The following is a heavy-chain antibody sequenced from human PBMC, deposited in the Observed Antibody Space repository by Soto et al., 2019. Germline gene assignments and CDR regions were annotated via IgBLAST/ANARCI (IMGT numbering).Heavy chain of an antibody. V-gene: IGHV3-74*01. CDR2: INSDGSST. D-gene: IGHD3-3*01. CDR3: ERVGSWSGSYYSMDV. CDR1: GFTFSSYW. Sequence: EVQLVESGGGLVQPGGSLRLSCAASGFTFSSYWMHWVRQVPGKGLVWVSRINSDGSSTSYGDSVKGRFTISRDNAKNTLYLQMNSLRAEDTAVYYCERVGSWSGSYYSMDVWGKGTTVTVSS. J-gene: IGHJ6*03.